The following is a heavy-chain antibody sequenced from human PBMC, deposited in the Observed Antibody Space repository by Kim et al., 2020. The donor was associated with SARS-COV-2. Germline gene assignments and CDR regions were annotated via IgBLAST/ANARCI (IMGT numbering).Heavy chain of an antibody. Sequence: SETLSLTCTVSGGSVSSGSYYWSWLRQPPGKGPEWIGYIYYSGSTNYNSSLKRRVTISVDTSKNQFSLKLRSVTAAHTAAYFCARGCYSSSCYEYWGQGT. CDR1: GGSVSSGSYY. J-gene: IGHJ4*02. D-gene: IGHD6-13*01. CDR2: IYYSGST. V-gene: IGHV4-61*01. CDR3: ARGCYSSSCYEY.